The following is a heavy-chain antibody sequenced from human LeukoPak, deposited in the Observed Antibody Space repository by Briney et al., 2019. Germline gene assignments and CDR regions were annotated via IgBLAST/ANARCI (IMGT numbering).Heavy chain of an antibody. CDR1: GGSISSSSYY. CDR2: IYYSGST. J-gene: IGHJ4*02. Sequence: YPSETLSLTCTVSGGSISSSSYYWGWIRQPPGKGLEWIGSIYYSGSTNYNPSLKSRVTISVDTSKNQFSLKLSSVTAADTAVYYCARETASSGWGGSNYFDYWGQGTLVTVSS. CDR3: ARETASSGWGGSNYFDY. V-gene: IGHV4-39*07. D-gene: IGHD6-19*01.